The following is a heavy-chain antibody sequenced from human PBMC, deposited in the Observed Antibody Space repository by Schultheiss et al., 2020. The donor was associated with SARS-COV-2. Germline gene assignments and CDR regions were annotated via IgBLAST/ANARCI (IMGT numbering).Heavy chain of an antibody. V-gene: IGHV3-15*01. CDR3: TTGAPGDYGGYYYGMDV. CDR1: GFTFSNAW. J-gene: IGHJ6*02. Sequence: GESLKISCAASGFTFSNAWMSWVRQAPGKGLEWVGRIKSKTDGGTTDYAAPVKGRFTISRDDSKNTLYLQMNSLKTEDTAVYYCTTGAPGDYGGYYYGMDVWGQGTTVTVSS. CDR2: IKSKTDGGTT. D-gene: IGHD4-17*01.